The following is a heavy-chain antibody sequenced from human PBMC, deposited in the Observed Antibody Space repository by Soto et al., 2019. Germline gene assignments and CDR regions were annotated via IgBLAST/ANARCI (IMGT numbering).Heavy chain of an antibody. CDR2: VNPILSMS. J-gene: IGHJ4*02. D-gene: IGHD3-10*01. CDR3: ATSYGSGYRAFDY. CDR1: GDTFSFYS. Sequence: QVKLVESGAEVNRPGSSVQVSCKASGDTFSFYSINWVRQAPGLGLEWMGRVNPILSMSNYAQRFQGRVTMTADKSTSTAYMELSGLRSEDTAMYYCATSYGSGYRAFDYWGQGALVTVSS. V-gene: IGHV1-69*04.